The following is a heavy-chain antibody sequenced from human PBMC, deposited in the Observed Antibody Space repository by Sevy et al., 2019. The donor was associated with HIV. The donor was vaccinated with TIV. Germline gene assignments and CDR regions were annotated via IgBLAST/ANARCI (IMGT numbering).Heavy chain of an antibody. CDR3: ARAYCRGGSCYSLAY. D-gene: IGHD2-15*01. J-gene: IGHJ4*02. CDR2: ISPFNGDT. Sequence: ASVKVSCEASGYTFTSYRIYWVRQAPGQGLEWMGWISPFNGDTNYAQKFQGRVTMITDTSTSTAYMELRSLRSDDTAVYYCARAYCRGGSCYSLAYWGQGALVTVSS. CDR1: GYTFTSYR. V-gene: IGHV1-18*01.